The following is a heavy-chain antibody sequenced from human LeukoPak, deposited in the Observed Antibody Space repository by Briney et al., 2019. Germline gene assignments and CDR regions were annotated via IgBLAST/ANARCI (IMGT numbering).Heavy chain of an antibody. CDR3: ARRGEGSSMSRFEY. V-gene: IGHV4-39*01. CDR1: GGSLSSSTYY. J-gene: IGHJ4*02. Sequence: SETLSLTCTVSGGSLSSSTYYCGWIRQPPAKGLEWIESIYYSGSTYYNPSLKSRVTISVDTSKKQFSLKQSSVSAADTAVYYCARRGEGSSMSRFEYWGQGTLVTVSS. D-gene: IGHD2-2*01. CDR2: IYYSGST.